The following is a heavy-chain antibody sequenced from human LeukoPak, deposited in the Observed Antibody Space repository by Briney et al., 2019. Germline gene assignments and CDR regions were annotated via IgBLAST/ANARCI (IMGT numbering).Heavy chain of an antibody. V-gene: IGHV3-30*18. J-gene: IGHJ4*02. CDR2: ISYDGSNK. Sequence: GGSLRLSCAASGFTFSNNAMSWVRQAPGKGLEWVAVISYDGSNKYYADSVKGRFTISRDNSKNTLYLQMNSLRAEDTAVYYCAKGDGFDYWGQGTLVTVSS. CDR1: GFTFSNNA. CDR3: AKGDGFDY. D-gene: IGHD5-24*01.